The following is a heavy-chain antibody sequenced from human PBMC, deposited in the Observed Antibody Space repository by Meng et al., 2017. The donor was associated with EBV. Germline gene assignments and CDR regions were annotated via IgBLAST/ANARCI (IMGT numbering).Heavy chain of an antibody. D-gene: IGHD3-10*01. V-gene: IGHV1-69*01. CDR3: ASESGRGYTPDY. Sequence: VKLGESAGEVKKPGLSVKVACKTSGGPFRYYAISWVRQAPGQGLEWLGGFLPRLGAPNYAQKFHGRVKITADESTSTHYMDLSSLRSEDTAIYYCASESGRGYTPDYWGQGTLVTVSS. J-gene: IGHJ4*02. CDR1: GGPFRYYA. CDR2: FLPRLGAP.